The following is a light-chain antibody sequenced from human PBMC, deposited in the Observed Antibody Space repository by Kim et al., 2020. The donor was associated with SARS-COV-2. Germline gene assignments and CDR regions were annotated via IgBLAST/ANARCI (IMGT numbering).Light chain of an antibody. V-gene: IGLV2-14*03. CDR1: SSDVGVYNY. CDR3: NSYTTSRTWV. Sequence: GQSITISCTGTSSDVGVYNYVSWYQQHPGKAPKLMIYDLNNRPSGVSNRFSGSKSGNTASLTISGLQAEDEANYYCNSYTTSRTWVFGGGTQLTVL. J-gene: IGLJ3*02. CDR2: DLN.